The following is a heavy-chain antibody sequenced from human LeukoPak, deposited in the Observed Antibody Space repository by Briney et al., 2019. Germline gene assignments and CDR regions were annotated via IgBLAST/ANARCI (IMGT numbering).Heavy chain of an antibody. CDR2: INWSGGST. V-gene: IGHV3-20*04. CDR3: ARGRKIYGKADFDY. CDR1: VYTLCIYF. Sequence: GGSLRLSCAISVYTLCIYFVIWVPESRGRGVECVSGINWSGGSTIYAVSVKRRLTISRENAKNSLSVQMNSPRAEDTALYYCARGRKIYGKADFDYWGQGTLVTVS. D-gene: IGHD4-17*01. J-gene: IGHJ4*02.